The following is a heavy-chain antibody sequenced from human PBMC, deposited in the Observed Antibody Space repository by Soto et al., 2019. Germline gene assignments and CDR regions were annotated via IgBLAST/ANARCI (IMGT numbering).Heavy chain of an antibody. CDR2: IIPILGIA. V-gene: IGHV1-69*02. J-gene: IGHJ4*02. CDR1: GGTFSSYT. Sequence: ASVKVSCKASGGTFSSYTISWVRQAPGQGLEWMGRIIPILGIANYADSVKGRFTISRDNSKNTLYLQMNSLRAEDTAVYYCASPYSGSYYSFYFDYWGQGTLVTVSS. CDR3: ASPYSGSYYSFYFDY. D-gene: IGHD1-26*01.